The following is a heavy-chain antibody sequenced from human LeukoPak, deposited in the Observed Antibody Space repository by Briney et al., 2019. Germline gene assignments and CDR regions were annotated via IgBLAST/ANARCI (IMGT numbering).Heavy chain of an antibody. J-gene: IGHJ4*02. CDR2: IYSGGST. CDR3: ARDLGLWFGEEGGY. D-gene: IGHD3-10*01. CDR1: GFTVSSNY. Sequence: GGSMRLSCAASGFTVSSNYMSWVRQAPGKGLEWVSVIYSGGSTYYADSVKGRFTISRDNSKNTLHLQMNSLRAEDTAVYYCARDLGLWFGEEGGYWGQGTLVTVSS. V-gene: IGHV3-53*01.